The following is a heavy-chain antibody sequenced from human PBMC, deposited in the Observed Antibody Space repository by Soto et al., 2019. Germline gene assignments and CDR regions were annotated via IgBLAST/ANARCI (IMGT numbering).Heavy chain of an antibody. Sequence: GGSLRLSCAASGFTFSSYSMNWVRQAPGKGLEWVSSISSSSSYIYYADSVKGRFTISRDNAKNSLYLQMNSLRAEDTAVYYCARARDSGYDSDDAFDIWGQGTMVTVSS. V-gene: IGHV3-21*01. D-gene: IGHD5-12*01. CDR3: ARARDSGYDSDDAFDI. CDR2: ISSSSSYI. CDR1: GFTFSSYS. J-gene: IGHJ3*02.